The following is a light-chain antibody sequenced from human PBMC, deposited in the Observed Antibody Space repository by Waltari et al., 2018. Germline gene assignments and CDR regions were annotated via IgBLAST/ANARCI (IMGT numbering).Light chain of an antibody. CDR2: GAS. CDR3: QQYGSSLIT. Sequence: IVLTPSPGTLSLSPGERATLSCRASQSISSSYLAWYQQKPGQAPRLLIYGASSRATGIPDRFSGSGSGTDFTLTISRLEPEDFAVYYCQQYGSSLITFGQGTRLEIK. V-gene: IGKV3-20*01. J-gene: IGKJ5*01. CDR1: QSISSSY.